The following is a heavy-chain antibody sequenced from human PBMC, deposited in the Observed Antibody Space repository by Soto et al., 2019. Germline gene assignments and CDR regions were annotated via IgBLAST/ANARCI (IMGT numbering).Heavy chain of an antibody. Sequence: SETLSLTCTVSGDSISTDDYYWSWIRQPPGKGLEWIGYIYYSGTTYYNPSLKSRVTISIDTSKNQFSLKLSSVTAADTAVYYWARVMSDCSGGVCYQADEYIQHWGQGTLVTVSS. CDR1: GDSISTDDYY. V-gene: IGHV4-30-4*01. D-gene: IGHD2-15*01. CDR2: IYYSGTT. J-gene: IGHJ1*01. CDR3: ARVMSDCSGGVCYQADEYIQH.